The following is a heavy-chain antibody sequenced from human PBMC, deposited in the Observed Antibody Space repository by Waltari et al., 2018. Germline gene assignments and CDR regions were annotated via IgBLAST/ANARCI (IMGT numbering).Heavy chain of an antibody. CDR1: VGTFSSYA. CDR2: IIPILGIA. V-gene: IGHV1-69*04. D-gene: IGHD2-15*01. J-gene: IGHJ6*03. Sequence: QVQLVQSGAEVKKPGSSVKVSCKASVGTFSSYAISWVRQAPGQGLEWMGVIIPILGIANYAQKFQGRVTITADESTSTAYMELSSLRSEDTAVYYCARETGNYRCSGGSCYSPMDVWGKGTTVTVSS. CDR3: ARETGNYRCSGGSCYSPMDV.